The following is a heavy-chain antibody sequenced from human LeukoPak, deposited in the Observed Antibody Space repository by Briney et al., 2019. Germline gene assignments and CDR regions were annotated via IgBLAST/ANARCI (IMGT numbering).Heavy chain of an antibody. CDR3: ARGGQECSSTSCYSNWYFDL. D-gene: IGHD2-2*01. CDR1: GGSISSHY. Sequence: SETLSLTCTVSGGSISSHYWSWIRQPPGKGLEWIGYIYYSGTTNYNPSLKSRVTISLDTSKIQFSLKVSSVTAADTAVYYCARGGQECSSTSCYSNWYFDLWGRGTLVTVSS. J-gene: IGHJ2*01. V-gene: IGHV4-59*11. CDR2: IYYSGTT.